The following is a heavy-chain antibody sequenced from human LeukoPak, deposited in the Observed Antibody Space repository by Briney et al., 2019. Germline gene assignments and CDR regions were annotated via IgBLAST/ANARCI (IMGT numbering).Heavy chain of an antibody. D-gene: IGHD5-12*01. J-gene: IGHJ4*02. V-gene: IGHV1-69*04. CDR1: GGTFISYA. CDR2: IIPILGIA. Sequence: GASVKVSCKASGGTFISYAISWVRQAPGQGLEWMGRIIPILGIANYAQKFQGRVTITADKSTSTAYMELSSLRSEDTAVYYCARSTITGYYFDYWGQGTLVTVSS. CDR3: ARSTITGYYFDY.